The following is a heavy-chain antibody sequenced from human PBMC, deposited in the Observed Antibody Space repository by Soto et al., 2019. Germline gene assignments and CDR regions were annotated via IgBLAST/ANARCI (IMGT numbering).Heavy chain of an antibody. J-gene: IGHJ4*02. Sequence: PSETLSLTCAVSGGSISSGGYSWSWIRQPPGKGLEWIGYIYHSGSTYYNPSLKSRVTISVDRSKNQFSLKLSSVTAADTAVYSCDRGGTVTFDICDWGQGTLVTVSS. CDR1: GGSISSGGYS. V-gene: IGHV4-30-2*01. D-gene: IGHD4-17*01. CDR3: DRGGTVTFDICD. CDR2: IYHSGST.